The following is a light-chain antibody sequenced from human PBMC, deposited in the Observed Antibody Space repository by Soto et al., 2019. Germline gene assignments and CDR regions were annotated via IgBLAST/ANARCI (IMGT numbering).Light chain of an antibody. CDR3: ISYAGSDNFV. V-gene: IGLV2-8*01. Sequence: QSVLTQPPSASGSPGQSVTISCTGTSSDVGGYNYVSWYQQHPGKAPKLMIYEASKRPSGVPDRFSGSKSDNTAYLTVSGLQAEDEADYYCISYAGSDNFVFGTGTKVTVL. CDR1: SSDVGGYNY. CDR2: EAS. J-gene: IGLJ1*01.